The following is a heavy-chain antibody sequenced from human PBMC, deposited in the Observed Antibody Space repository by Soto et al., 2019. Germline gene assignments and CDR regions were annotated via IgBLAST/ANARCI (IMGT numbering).Heavy chain of an antibody. CDR1: GGTFSSYA. CDR2: IIPISGTT. CDR3: ARSQGSSTSLAIYYYYYYGMDV. V-gene: IGHV1-69*01. Sequence: QVQLVQSGAEVKKPGSSVKVSCKASGGTFSSYAISWVRQAPGQGLEWMGGIIPISGTTNYAQKFQGRVTIPADESTSTAYMALSSLSSEDTAVYYCARSQGSSTSLAIYYYYYYGMDVWGQGTTVTVSS. J-gene: IGHJ6*02. D-gene: IGHD2-2*01.